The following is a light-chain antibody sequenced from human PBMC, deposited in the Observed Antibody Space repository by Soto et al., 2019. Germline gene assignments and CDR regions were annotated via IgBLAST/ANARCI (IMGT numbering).Light chain of an antibody. V-gene: IGKV3-20*01. Sequence: EIVLTQSPGTLSLSPGERATLSCRASQSVSSSYLAWYQQKPGQAPRLLIYGASDRATGIPDRFSGSGSGTDFTLTLSRLEPEDFALYYCQQYGSSPLTFGGGTRVEIK. CDR2: GAS. CDR3: QQYGSSPLT. J-gene: IGKJ4*01. CDR1: QSVSSSY.